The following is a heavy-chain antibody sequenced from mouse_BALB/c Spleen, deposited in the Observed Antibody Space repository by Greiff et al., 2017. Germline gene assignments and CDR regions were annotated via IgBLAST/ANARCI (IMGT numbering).Heavy chain of an antibody. Sequence: EVQRVESGGGLVQPGGSRKLSCAASGFTFSSFGMHWVRQAPEKGLAWVAYISSGSSTLYYEDTVKGRFTISRDHPKNTLFLQMTSLRSEDTAMYYCARGGYRYEGYYYAMDYWGQGTSVTVSS. J-gene: IGHJ4*01. CDR3: ARGGYRYEGYYYAMDY. CDR1: GFTFSSFG. CDR2: ISSGSSTL. V-gene: IGHV5-17*02. D-gene: IGHD2-14*01.